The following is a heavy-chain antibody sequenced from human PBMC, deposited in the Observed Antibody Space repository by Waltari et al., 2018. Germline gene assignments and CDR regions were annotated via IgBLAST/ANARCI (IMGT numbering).Heavy chain of an antibody. D-gene: IGHD1-26*01. J-gene: IGHJ4*02. CDR3: AIVGARSFFDY. V-gene: IGHV4-38-2*01. CDR1: GYSISSGYY. CDR2: IYHRGST. Sequence: QVQLQESGPGLVKPSETLSLTCAVSGYSISSGYYWGWIRQPPGKGLEWIGSIYHRGSTYYNPARKSGVTISGYTSKNQFSLKPGSVTAADPAVYYCAIVGARSFFDYWGQGTLVTVSS.